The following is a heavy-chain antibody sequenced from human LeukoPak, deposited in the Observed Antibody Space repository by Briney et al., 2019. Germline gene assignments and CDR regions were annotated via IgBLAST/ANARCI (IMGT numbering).Heavy chain of an antibody. CDR3: AAEYSSSWFGGFDY. CDR1: GFTFNTYW. V-gene: IGHV3-74*01. Sequence: GGSLRLSCAASGFTFNTYWMHWVRQGSGKGLVWVSRISSDGSSTDYADSVKGRFTISRDNAKNTLYLQMNSLTAEDTAVHYCAAEYSSSWFGGFDYWGQEALVTVSS. CDR2: ISSDGSST. D-gene: IGHD6-13*01. J-gene: IGHJ4*02.